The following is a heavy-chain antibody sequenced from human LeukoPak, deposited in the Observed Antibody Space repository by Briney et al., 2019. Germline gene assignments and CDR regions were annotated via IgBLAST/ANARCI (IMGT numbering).Heavy chain of an antibody. CDR1: GGSFSGYY. CDR3: ARGSRSSSWYPPFYYMDV. CDR2: INHSGST. J-gene: IGHJ6*03. D-gene: IGHD6-13*01. V-gene: IGHV4-34*01. Sequence: PSETLSLTCAVYGGSFSGYYWSWIRQPPGKGLEWIGEINHSGSTNYNPSLKSRVTISVDTSKNQFSLKLSSVTAADTAVYYCARGSRSSSWYPPFYYMDVWGKGPRSPSP.